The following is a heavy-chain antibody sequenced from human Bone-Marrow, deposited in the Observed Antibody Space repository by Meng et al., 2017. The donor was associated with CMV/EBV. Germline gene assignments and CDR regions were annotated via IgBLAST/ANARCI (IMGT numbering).Heavy chain of an antibody. CDR3: ARGASLDY. Sequence: GESLKISCATSGFTFSNYEMNWVRQAPGRGLEWVSYISSSGRIIYYADSVKGRFTISRDNSKNTLYLQMNSLRAEDTAVYYCARGASLDYWGQGTLVTVSS. CDR1: GFTFSNYE. V-gene: IGHV3-48*03. CDR2: ISSSGRII. J-gene: IGHJ4*02. D-gene: IGHD6-6*01.